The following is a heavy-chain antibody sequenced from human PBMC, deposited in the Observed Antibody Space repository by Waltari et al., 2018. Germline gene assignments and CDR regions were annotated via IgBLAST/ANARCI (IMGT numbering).Heavy chain of an antibody. J-gene: IGHJ4*02. CDR2: INHSGST. Sequence: QVQLQQWGAGLLKPSETLSLTCAGHGGSCSGYYWGWISQPPGKGLEWIGEINHSGSTNYNPSLKSRVTISVDTSKNQFSLKLSSVTAADTAVYYCARGFAAAGTWGQGTLVTVSS. V-gene: IGHV4-34*01. D-gene: IGHD6-13*01. CDR1: GGSCSGYY. CDR3: ARGFAAAGT.